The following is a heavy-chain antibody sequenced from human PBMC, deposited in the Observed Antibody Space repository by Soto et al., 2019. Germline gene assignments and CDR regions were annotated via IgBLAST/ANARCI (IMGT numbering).Heavy chain of an antibody. J-gene: IGHJ4*02. CDR3: ARAEYSSSSRHFDY. Sequence: GGSLRLSCAASGFTFSSYWMHWVRQGPGKGLVWVSRMNGDGSSTSYADSVKGRFTISRDNAKNTLYLQMNSLRVEDTAVYYCARAEYSSSSRHFDYWGQGTLVTVS. D-gene: IGHD6-6*01. V-gene: IGHV3-74*01. CDR2: MNGDGSST. CDR1: GFTFSSYW.